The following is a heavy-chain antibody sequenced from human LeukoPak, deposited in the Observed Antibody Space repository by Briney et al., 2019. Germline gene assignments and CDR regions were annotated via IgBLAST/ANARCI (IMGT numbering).Heavy chain of an antibody. CDR3: AKVATWTYFDS. J-gene: IGHJ4*02. V-gene: IGHV3-23*01. CDR1: GFTFESSA. D-gene: IGHD3/OR15-3a*01. Sequence: GRSLRLSCAASGFTFESSAMSWVRLAPGKGLAWVSTIDYSAKTTYYADSVKGRFTISRDNSKNTLYLQLTSLRVEDTAVYYCAKVATWTYFDSWGQGTLVTVSS. CDR2: IDYSAKTT.